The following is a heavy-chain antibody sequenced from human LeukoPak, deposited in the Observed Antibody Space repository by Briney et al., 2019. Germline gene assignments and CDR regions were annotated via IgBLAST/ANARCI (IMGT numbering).Heavy chain of an antibody. CDR2: ISYDGSNK. CDR3: ARGKGIAAANDY. CDR1: GFTFSSYA. J-gene: IGHJ4*02. Sequence: PGGSLRLSCAASGFTFSSYAMHWVRQAPGKGLEWVAVISYDGSNKYYADSVKGRFTISRDNSKNTLYLQMNSLRAEDTAVYYCARGKGIAAANDYWGQGTLVTVSS. V-gene: IGHV3-30*04. D-gene: IGHD6-13*01.